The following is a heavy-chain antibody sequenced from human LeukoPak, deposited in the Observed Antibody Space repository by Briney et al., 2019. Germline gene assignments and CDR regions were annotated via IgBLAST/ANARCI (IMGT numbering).Heavy chain of an antibody. J-gene: IGHJ4*02. Sequence: GGSLRLSYAASGFTFSSYSMNWVRQAPGKGLEWVSSISSSSRYIYYADSVKGRFTISGDNSKNSLYLQMNSLRAEDTAVYYCASWEYSSSSLWGTYPYYFDYWGQGTLVTVSS. CDR2: ISSSSRYI. CDR3: ASWEYSSSSLWGTYPYYFDY. CDR1: GFTFSSYS. V-gene: IGHV3-21*01. D-gene: IGHD6-13*01.